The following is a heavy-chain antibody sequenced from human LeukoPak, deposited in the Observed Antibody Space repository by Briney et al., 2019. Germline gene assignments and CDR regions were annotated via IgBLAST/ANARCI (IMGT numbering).Heavy chain of an antibody. V-gene: IGHV3-23*01. Sequence: GGSLRLSCAASGFTFSSYAMSWVRQAPGMGLEWVSSISGSGETTYYADSVKGRFTISRDNSSHTLYLQMTSLRADDTALYFCGTRAGGSYSLWYFDLWGRGTLVTVSS. CDR3: GTRAGGSYSLWYFDL. CDR1: GFTFSSYA. D-gene: IGHD1-26*01. J-gene: IGHJ2*01. CDR2: ISGSGETT.